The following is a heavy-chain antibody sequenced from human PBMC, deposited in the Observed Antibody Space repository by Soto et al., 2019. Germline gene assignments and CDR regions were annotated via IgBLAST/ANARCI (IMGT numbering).Heavy chain of an antibody. Sequence: EVQLVEAGGGLVKPGGSLRLSCAASGFTFSSYSMNLVRQAPGKGLEWVSSISSSSSYIYYADSVKGRLTISRDTAKNSLYLQMNSLRAEDTAVYYCARDDEDIVLVPAATGGDYWGQGTLVTVSS. D-gene: IGHD2-2*01. J-gene: IGHJ4*02. CDR1: GFTFSSYS. V-gene: IGHV3-21*01. CDR3: ARDDEDIVLVPAATGGDY. CDR2: ISSSSSYI.